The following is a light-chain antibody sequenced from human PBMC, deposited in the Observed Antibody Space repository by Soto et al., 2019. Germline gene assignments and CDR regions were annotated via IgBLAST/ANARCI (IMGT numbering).Light chain of an antibody. CDR2: EVN. CDR3: LSYTSANTRV. Sequence: QSALTQPASVSXXPGQSITISCTGTSSDVGGYKFVSWYQHHPGKAPKLMIYEVNNRPSGVSNRFSGSKSGNTASLTISGLQPEDEADYYCLSYTSANTRVFGGGTKITVL. V-gene: IGLV2-14*01. J-gene: IGLJ3*02. CDR1: SSDVGGYKF.